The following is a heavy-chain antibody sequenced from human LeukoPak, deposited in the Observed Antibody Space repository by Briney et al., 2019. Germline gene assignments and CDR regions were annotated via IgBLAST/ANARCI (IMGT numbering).Heavy chain of an antibody. V-gene: IGHV3-30-3*01. J-gene: IGHJ4*02. Sequence: PGGSLRLSCAASGFTFSSYAMHWVRHAPGKGLEWVAVISYDGSNKYYADSVKGRFTISRDNSKNTLYLQMNSLRAEDTAVYYCARRSIHAKSGRNDYWGQGTLDTVSS. D-gene: IGHD2-2*02. CDR3: ARRSIHAKSGRNDY. CDR1: GFTFSSYA. CDR2: ISYDGSNK.